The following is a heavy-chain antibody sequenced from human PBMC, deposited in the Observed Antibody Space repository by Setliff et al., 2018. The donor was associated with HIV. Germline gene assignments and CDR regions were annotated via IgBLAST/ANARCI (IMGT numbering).Heavy chain of an antibody. CDR1: GYTFTGYY. D-gene: IGHD2-15*01. V-gene: IGHV1-2*02. CDR2: INPNSGGT. J-gene: IGHJ4*02. Sequence: ASVKVSCKASGYTFTGYYMHWVRQAPEQGLEWMGWINPNSGGTNYAQKFQGRVTMTRDTSISTAYMELSRLRSDDTAVYYCARGYCSGGSCYAPFDYWGQGTLVTVSS. CDR3: ARGYCSGGSCYAPFDY.